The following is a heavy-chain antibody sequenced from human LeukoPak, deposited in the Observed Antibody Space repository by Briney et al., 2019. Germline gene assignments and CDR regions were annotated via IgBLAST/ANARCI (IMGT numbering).Heavy chain of an antibody. CDR3: ARDRNVIGADFDS. V-gene: IGHV3-30*04. Sequence: GGSLRLSCVASGFIFENFAIHWVRQAPGEGLEWVSIVSFDGTNNFYADSVNGRFTVSRDNSKNTVYLRMNSLRPDDTAVYFCARDRNVIGADFDSWGQGTLVTVSS. J-gene: IGHJ5*01. CDR2: VSFDGTNN. CDR1: GFIFENFA. D-gene: IGHD2/OR15-2a*01.